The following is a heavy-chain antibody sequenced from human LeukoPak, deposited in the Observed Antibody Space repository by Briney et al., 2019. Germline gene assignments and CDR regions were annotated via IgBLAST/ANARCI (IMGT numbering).Heavy chain of an antibody. CDR3: ARDHDTSGWYKWFDP. CDR2: IYNSGST. J-gene: IGHJ5*02. V-gene: IGHV4-4*07. Sequence: SETLSLTCTVSGGSMSNYYWSWIRQPAGRGLEWIGRIYNSGSTNYNPSLKSRVTMSLDTSKNQSSLKLSSVTAADTAVYYCARDHDTSGWYKWFDPWGQGTLVTVSS. CDR1: GGSMSNYY. D-gene: IGHD6-19*01.